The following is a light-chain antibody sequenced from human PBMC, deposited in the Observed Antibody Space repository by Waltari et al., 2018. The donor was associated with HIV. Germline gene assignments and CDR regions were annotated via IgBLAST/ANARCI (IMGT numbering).Light chain of an antibody. V-gene: IGLV2-8*01. CDR2: EVN. Sequence: QSALTQPPSASGSPGQSVTISCTGTRNDVGNYASVSWYQQHPGKAPKLLIYEVNQRPSGVPDRFSGSKSDNTASLTVSGLQAEDEANYYCSSYAGRNNRLVFGGGTKVTVL. CDR1: RNDVGNYAS. J-gene: IGLJ2*01. CDR3: SSYAGRNNRLV.